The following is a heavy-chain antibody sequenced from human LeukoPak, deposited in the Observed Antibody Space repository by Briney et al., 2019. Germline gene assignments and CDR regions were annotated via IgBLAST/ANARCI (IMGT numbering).Heavy chain of an antibody. CDR3: ATSGGDDYYYYMDV. J-gene: IGHJ6*03. V-gene: IGHV1-24*01. CDR2: FDPEDGET. D-gene: IGHD2-21*02. Sequence: ASVKVSCKVSGYTLTELSMHWVRQAPGKGLEWMGGFDPEDGETICAQKFQGRVTMTEDTSTDTAYMELSSLRSEDTAVYYCATSGGDDYYYYMDVWGKGTTVTVSS. CDR1: GYTLTELS.